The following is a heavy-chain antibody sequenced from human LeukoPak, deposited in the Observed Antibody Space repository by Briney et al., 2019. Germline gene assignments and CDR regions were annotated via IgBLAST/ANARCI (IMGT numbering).Heavy chain of an antibody. Sequence: ASVKVSCKASGYTFTSYGISWVRQAPGQGLEWMGWISAYNGNTNYAQKFQGRVTMTRDTSTSTVYMELSSLRSEDTAVYYCARETPAATVTTENGNWFDPWGQGTLVTVSS. V-gene: IGHV1-18*01. CDR3: ARETPAATVTTENGNWFDP. CDR2: ISAYNGNT. CDR1: GYTFTSYG. J-gene: IGHJ5*02. D-gene: IGHD4-17*01.